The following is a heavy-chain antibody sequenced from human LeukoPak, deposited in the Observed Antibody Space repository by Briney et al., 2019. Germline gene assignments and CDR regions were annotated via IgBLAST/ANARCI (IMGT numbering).Heavy chain of an antibody. J-gene: IGHJ6*03. Sequence: GGSLRLSCAASGFTFSSYSMNWVRQAPGRGRGWVSYISSSSSTIYYADSVKGRFAISRDDAKNTVHLQMYSLGAEDSAVYYCVRGASLAYYMDVWGKGTTVTVSS. D-gene: IGHD3-16*02. V-gene: IGHV3-48*04. CDR3: VRGASLAYYMDV. CDR1: GFTFSSYS. CDR2: ISSSSSTI.